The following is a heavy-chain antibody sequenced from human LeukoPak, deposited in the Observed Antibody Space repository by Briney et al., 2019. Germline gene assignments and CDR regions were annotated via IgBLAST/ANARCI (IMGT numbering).Heavy chain of an antibody. Sequence: GGSLRLSCAASGFTFSSYRMNWVRQAPGKGLEWVSSISSSSNYIYYPDSVKGRFTISRDNAKNSLYLQMNSLRAEDTAVYYCAKDGRVAAAAYYFDYWGQGTLATVSS. CDR3: AKDGRVAAAAYYFDY. J-gene: IGHJ4*02. CDR2: ISSSSNYI. D-gene: IGHD6-13*01. V-gene: IGHV3-21*01. CDR1: GFTFSSYR.